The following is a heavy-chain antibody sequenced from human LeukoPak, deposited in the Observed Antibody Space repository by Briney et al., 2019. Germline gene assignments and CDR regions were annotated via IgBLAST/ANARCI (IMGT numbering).Heavy chain of an antibody. J-gene: IGHJ4*02. Sequence: ASVKVSCKVSGYTLTELSMHWVRQAPGKGLEWMGGFDPEDGETIYAQKFQGRVTMTEDTSTDTAYMELRSLRSEDTAVYYCATVNSDYYDSSGYPYYFDYWGQGTLVTVSS. D-gene: IGHD3-22*01. CDR2: FDPEDGET. V-gene: IGHV1-24*01. CDR3: ATVNSDYYDSSGYPYYFDY. CDR1: GYTLTELS.